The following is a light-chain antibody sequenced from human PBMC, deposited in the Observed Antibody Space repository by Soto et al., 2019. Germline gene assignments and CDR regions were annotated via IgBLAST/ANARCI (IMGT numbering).Light chain of an antibody. Sequence: ETVMAQSPATLSVSPGEGATLSCRASQTINSNLAWYQQKPGQAPRLLIYGASRLDTGVPARFSGSGSGTEFTLTISSLQSEDFAVYYCQHYNSGPRFGQGTKVDNK. J-gene: IGKJ1*01. CDR1: QTINSN. CDR3: QHYNSGPR. CDR2: GAS. V-gene: IGKV3-15*01.